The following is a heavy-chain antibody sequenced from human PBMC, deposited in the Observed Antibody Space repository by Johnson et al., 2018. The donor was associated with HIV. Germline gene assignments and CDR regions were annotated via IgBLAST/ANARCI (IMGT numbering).Heavy chain of an antibody. V-gene: IGHV3-23*04. D-gene: IGHD1-26*01. Sequence: MQLVESGGGVVQPGRSLRLSCAASGFTFSTYAMTWVRQAPGRGLEWVSTIGGSGGTTYYADSVKGRFTISSDSSKNTVYLHLESRRVGDTALYYGAKYGGGGTYFSAFDIWGQGTKVIVSS. CDR1: GFTFSTYA. CDR3: AKYGGGGTYFSAFDI. CDR2: IGGSGGTT. J-gene: IGHJ3*02.